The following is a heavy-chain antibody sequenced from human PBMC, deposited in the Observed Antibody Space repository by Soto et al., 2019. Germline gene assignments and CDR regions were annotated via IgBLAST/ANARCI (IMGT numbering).Heavy chain of an antibody. CDR1: GYSFTTYW. CDR3: ARPLGYCSSTICSPIDY. D-gene: IGHD2-2*01. CDR2: IYPGDSDP. J-gene: IGHJ4*02. Sequence: LKISCKGSGYSFTTYWIGWVRQMPGKGLEWMGIIYPGDSDPIYSPSFQGQVTISVDKSISTAYLQWSSLKASDTAMYYCARPLGYCSSTICSPIDYWGQGTLVTVSS. V-gene: IGHV5-51*01.